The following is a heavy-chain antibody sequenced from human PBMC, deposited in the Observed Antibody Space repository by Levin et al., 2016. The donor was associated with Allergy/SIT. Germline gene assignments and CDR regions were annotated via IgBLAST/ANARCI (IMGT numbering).Heavy chain of an antibody. V-gene: IGHV3-11*06. D-gene: IGHD4-17*01. CDR2: ISSSSSYT. CDR1: GFTFSDYY. CDR3: ARGNSAYGDYPYYYYGMDV. Sequence: GGSLRLSCAASGFTFSDYYMSWIRQAPGKGLEWVSYISSSSSYTNYADSVKGRFTISRENAKNSLYLQMNSLRAGDTAVYYCARGNSAYGDYPYYYYGMDVWGQGTTVTVSS. J-gene: IGHJ6*02.